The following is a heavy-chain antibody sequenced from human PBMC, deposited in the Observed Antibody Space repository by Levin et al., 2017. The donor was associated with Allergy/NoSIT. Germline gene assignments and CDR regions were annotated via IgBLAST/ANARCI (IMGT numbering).Heavy chain of an antibody. J-gene: IGHJ4*02. CDR3: AKEGASGSYGITYYFDY. Sequence: GESLKISCAASGFTFSSYAMSWVRQAPGKGLEWVSAISGSGGSTYYADSVKGRFTISRDNSKNTLYLQMNSLRAEDTAVYYCAKEGASGSYGITYYFDYWGQGTLVTVSS. CDR2: ISGSGGST. CDR1: GFTFSSYA. D-gene: IGHD1-26*01. V-gene: IGHV3-23*01.